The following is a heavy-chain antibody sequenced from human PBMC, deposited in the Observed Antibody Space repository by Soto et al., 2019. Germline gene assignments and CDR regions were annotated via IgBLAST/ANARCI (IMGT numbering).Heavy chain of an antibody. CDR2: IYYSGST. CDR1: GGSISSYY. CDR3: PRVVTIFGVVERGRNWFDP. Sequence: KTSETLSLTCTVSGGSISSYYWSWIRQPPGKGLEWIGYIYYSGSTNYNPSLKSRVTISVDTSKNQFSLKLSSVTAADTAVYYCPRVVTIFGVVERGRNWFDPWGQGTLVTVSS. D-gene: IGHD3-3*01. J-gene: IGHJ5*02. V-gene: IGHV4-59*01.